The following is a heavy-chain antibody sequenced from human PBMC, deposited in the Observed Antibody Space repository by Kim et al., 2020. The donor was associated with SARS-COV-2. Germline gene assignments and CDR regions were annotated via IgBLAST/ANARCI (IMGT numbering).Heavy chain of an antibody. D-gene: IGHD5-12*01. CDR2: GRT. J-gene: IGHJ4*02. Sequence: GRTYYNPSLKSRVTISVDTSKNQFSLKLSSVTAADTAVYYCASRMATIDYWGQGTLVTVSS. CDR3: ASRMATIDY. V-gene: IGHV4-39*01.